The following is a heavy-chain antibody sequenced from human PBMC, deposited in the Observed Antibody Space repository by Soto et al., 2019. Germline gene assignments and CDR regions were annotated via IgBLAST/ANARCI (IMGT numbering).Heavy chain of an antibody. CDR3: AISYITNDAFDI. CDR2: ISHSGST. J-gene: IGHJ3*02. Sequence: QVQLQQWGGGLLKPSETLSLTCAVSSGPFSGYYLSWIRQSTGKGLEWIGEISHSGSTNYNPSLKSQATISVDTSKNQFSLKLSSVTAADTAVYYCAISYITNDAFDIWGQGTLVTVSS. V-gene: IGHV4-34*01. CDR1: SGPFSGYY. D-gene: IGHD1-1*01.